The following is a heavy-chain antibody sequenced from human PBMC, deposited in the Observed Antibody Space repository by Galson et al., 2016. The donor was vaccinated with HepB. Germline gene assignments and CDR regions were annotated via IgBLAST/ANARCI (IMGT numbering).Heavy chain of an antibody. CDR2: ISYDRDDK. Sequence: SLRLSCAASGFTFSTHGMHWVRQAPGMGLEWVAVISYDRDDKYYADSVKGRSTISRDNSNNPMSLQMNSLRTEDTAMYYCASSSGGRHNWGQGTLVTVSS. J-gene: IGHJ4*02. CDR1: GFTFSTHG. D-gene: IGHD6-6*01. V-gene: IGHV3-30*03. CDR3: ASSSGGRHN.